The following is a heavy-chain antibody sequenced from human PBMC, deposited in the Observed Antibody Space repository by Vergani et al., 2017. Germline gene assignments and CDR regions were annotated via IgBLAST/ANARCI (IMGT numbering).Heavy chain of an antibody. J-gene: IGHJ4*02. CDR2: ITPSGGHT. CDR1: GYTFSNYY. CDR3: SRGDYGILTGYRY. V-gene: IGHV1-46*03. D-gene: IGHD3-9*01. Sequence: QVQVVQSGAEVKKSGASVKVSCKTSGYTFSNYYMHWVRPAPGQGLEWMGIITPSGGHTNYAQKFQGRVTMTRDTSTSTVYMELSSLRSEDTAIYFCSRGDYGILTGYRYWGQGTLVTVSA.